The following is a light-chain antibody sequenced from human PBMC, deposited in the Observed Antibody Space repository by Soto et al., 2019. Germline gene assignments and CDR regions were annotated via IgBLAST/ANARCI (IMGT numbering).Light chain of an antibody. CDR2: GAS. J-gene: IGKJ1*01. CDR3: QQYNFYPRT. CDR1: QSVSSN. V-gene: IGKV3-15*01. Sequence: EIVMTQSPATLSVSPGERATLSCRASQSVSSNLAWYQQKPGQAPRLLIYGASTRATGIPARFSGSGSGTEFTLTISSLQSEDFAVYYCQQYNFYPRTFGQGTRVEI.